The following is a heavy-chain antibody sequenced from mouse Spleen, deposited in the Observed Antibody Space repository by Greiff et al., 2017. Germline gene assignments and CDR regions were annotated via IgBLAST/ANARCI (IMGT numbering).Heavy chain of an antibody. CDR1: GYSITSGYY. CDR2: ISYDGSN. V-gene: IGHV3-6*01. CDR3: ASSPHAMDY. J-gene: IGHJ4*01. Sequence: EVKLMESGPGLVKPSQSLSLTCSVTGYSITSGYYWKWIRQPPGNKQEWMGYISYDGSNNYNPSLKNRISITRDTSKNQFFLKLNSVTTEDTATYYCASSPHAMDYWGQGTSVTVSS.